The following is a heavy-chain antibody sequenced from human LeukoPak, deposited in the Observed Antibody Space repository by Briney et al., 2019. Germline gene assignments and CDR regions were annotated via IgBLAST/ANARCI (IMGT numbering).Heavy chain of an antibody. Sequence: ASVKVSCKASGGTFSSYAISWVRQAPGQGLEWMGGIIPIFGTANYAQKFQGRVTITADKSTSTAYMELSSLRSEDTAVYYCARTEMEMATIGHFDYWGQGTLVTVSS. CDR2: IIPIFGTA. J-gene: IGHJ4*02. CDR1: GGTFSSYA. CDR3: ARTEMEMATIGHFDY. D-gene: IGHD5-24*01. V-gene: IGHV1-69*06.